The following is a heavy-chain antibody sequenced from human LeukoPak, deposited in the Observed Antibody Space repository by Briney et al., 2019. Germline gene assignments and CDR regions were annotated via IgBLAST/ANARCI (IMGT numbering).Heavy chain of an antibody. CDR2: IGSSSRYT. V-gene: IGHV3-21*01. CDR3: ARDEARGYDFRPQDH. CDR1: GFTFSSYG. Sequence: GGSLRLSCAASGFTFSSYGMHWVRQAPGKGLEWVSSIGSSSRYTFYVDSVKGRFTISRDNAKNSLYLQMNSLRVEDTAVYYCARDEARGYDFRPQDHWGQGTLVSVSS. J-gene: IGHJ4*02. D-gene: IGHD3-3*01.